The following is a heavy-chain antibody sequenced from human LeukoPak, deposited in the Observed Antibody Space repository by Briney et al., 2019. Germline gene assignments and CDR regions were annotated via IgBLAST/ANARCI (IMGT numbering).Heavy chain of an antibody. D-gene: IGHD2-2*01. Sequence: PGGSLRLSCAASGFTFDDYGMSWVRQAPGKGLEWVSGINWNGGSTYYADSVKGRFTISRDNAKNTLYLQMNSLRAEDTAVYYCAHGSMYQLDYWGQGTLVTVSS. CDR3: AHGSMYQLDY. CDR2: INWNGGST. J-gene: IGHJ4*02. V-gene: IGHV3-20*04. CDR1: GFTFDDYG.